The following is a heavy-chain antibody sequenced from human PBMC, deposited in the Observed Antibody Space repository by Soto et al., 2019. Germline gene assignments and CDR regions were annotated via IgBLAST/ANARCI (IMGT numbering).Heavy chain of an antibody. CDR3: ARHGGSYYDILTGYYDY. CDR1: GGSISSYY. D-gene: IGHD3-9*01. V-gene: IGHV4-59*08. Sequence: SETLSLTCTVSGGSISSYYWSWIRQPPGKGLEWIGYIYYSGSTNYNPSLKSRVTISVDTSKNQFSLKLSSVTAADTAVYYCARHGGSYYDILTGYYDYWGQGTLVTVSS. CDR2: IYYSGST. J-gene: IGHJ4*02.